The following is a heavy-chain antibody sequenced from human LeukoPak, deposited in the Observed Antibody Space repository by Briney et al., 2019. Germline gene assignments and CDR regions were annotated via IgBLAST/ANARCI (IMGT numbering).Heavy chain of an antibody. CDR2: IYDRGST. CDR3: AALLGDGSIDY. Sequence: PSETLSLTCTVSGGSISTGGYYWNWIRQHPGKGLEWIGCIYDRGSTCYNASLKRRITISLDTSKNQFSLKLKSVTAADTAVYYCAALLGDGSIDYWGQGTLVTVSS. V-gene: IGHV4-31*03. D-gene: IGHD2-21*02. J-gene: IGHJ4*02. CDR1: GGSISTGGYY.